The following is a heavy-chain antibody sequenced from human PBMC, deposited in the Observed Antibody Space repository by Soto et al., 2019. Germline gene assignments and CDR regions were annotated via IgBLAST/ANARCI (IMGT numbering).Heavy chain of an antibody. CDR2: IIPSGGST. Sequence: GASVKVSCKASGYTFTSYYMHWVRQAPGQGLEWMGVIIPSGGSTDYAQRFQGRVTMTRDTATSTVYMELSSLRSEDTAVYYCARDARPYYFDYGGQGTLVTVSS. V-gene: IGHV1-46*01. J-gene: IGHJ4*02. CDR3: ARDARPYYFDY. CDR1: GYTFTSYY.